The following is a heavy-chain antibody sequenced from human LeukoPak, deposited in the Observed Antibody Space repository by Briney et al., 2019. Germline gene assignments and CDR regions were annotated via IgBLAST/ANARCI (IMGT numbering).Heavy chain of an antibody. J-gene: IGHJ4*02. CDR2: ISSSSSYI. CDR3: ARGGIALMVYAIGGYFDY. D-gene: IGHD2-8*01. V-gene: IGHV3-21*01. CDR1: GFTFSSYS. Sequence: GGSLRLSCAASGFTFSSYSMNWVRQAPGKGLEWVSSISSSSSYIYYADSVKGRFTISRDNAKNSLYLQMNSLRAEDTAVYYCARGGIALMVYAIGGYFDYWGQGTLVTVSS.